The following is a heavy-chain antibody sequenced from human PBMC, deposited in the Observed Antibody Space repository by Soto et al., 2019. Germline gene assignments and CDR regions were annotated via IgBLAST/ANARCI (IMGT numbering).Heavy chain of an antibody. CDR2: IYYSGST. CDR3: ARGSGGWNCDY. V-gene: IGHV4-30-4*01. Sequence: PSETLSLTCTVSGGSSSSGDYYWSWIRQPPGKGLEWIGYIYYSGSTYYNPSLKSRVTISVDTSKNQFSLKLSSVTAADTAVYYCARGSGGWNCDYWGQGTLVTVSS. D-gene: IGHD6-19*01. J-gene: IGHJ4*02. CDR1: GGSSSSGDYY.